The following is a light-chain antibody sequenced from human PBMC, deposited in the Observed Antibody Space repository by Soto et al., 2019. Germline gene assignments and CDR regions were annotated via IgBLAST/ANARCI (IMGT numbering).Light chain of an antibody. CDR3: LQDINYTWT. J-gene: IGKJ1*01. Sequence: AIQMTQSPSSLSASVGDTVTISCGASHGVGNALGWYQQKPGKTPKVLSSGDSNLQSGVPPRLSGSGSGKDLNLAISRLQPEDSATYYCLQDINYTWTFGQGTKVDIK. CDR1: HGVGNA. V-gene: IGKV1-6*01. CDR2: GDS.